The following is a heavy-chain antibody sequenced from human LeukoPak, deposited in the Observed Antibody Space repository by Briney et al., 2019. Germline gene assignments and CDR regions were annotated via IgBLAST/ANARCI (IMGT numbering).Heavy chain of an antibody. V-gene: IGHV3-53*01. D-gene: IGHD3-22*01. CDR1: GFTVNNNY. CDR3: ARDLGYYASSAN. CDR2: IYSSGST. Sequence: GGSLRLSCAASGFTVNNNYMSWVRQAPGKGLEWVSVIYSSGSTYYADSVKGRFTISRDISKNSLHLQMTSLRAEDTAVYYCARDLGYYASSANWGQGTLVTVSS. J-gene: IGHJ4*02.